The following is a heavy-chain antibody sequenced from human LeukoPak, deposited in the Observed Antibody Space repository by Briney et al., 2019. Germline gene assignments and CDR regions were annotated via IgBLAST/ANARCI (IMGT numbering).Heavy chain of an antibody. CDR3: ATVAPTYSNYSPLDY. CDR2: FDPEDGET. D-gene: IGHD4-11*01. CDR1: GYTLTELS. Sequence: ASVKVSCKVSGYTLTELSMHWVRQAPGKGLEWMGGFDPEDGETIYAQKFQGRVTMTEDTSTDTAYMELSSLRSEDTAVYYCATVAPTYSNYSPLDYWGQGTLVTVSS. J-gene: IGHJ4*02. V-gene: IGHV1-24*01.